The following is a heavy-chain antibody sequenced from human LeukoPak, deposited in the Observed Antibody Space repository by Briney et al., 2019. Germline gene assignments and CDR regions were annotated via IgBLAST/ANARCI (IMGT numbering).Heavy chain of an antibody. CDR3: ARGYYDSSGYYRSYYYYYYMDV. CDR2: MNPNSGNT. V-gene: IGHV1-8*01. D-gene: IGHD3-22*01. J-gene: IGHJ6*03. CDR1: GYTFTSYD. Sequence: ASVTVSCKASGYTFTSYDINWVQQATGQGLEWMGWMNPNSGNTGYAQKFQGRVTMTRNTSISTAYMELSSLRSEDTAVYYCARGYYDSSGYYRSYYYYYYMDVWGKGTTVTVSS.